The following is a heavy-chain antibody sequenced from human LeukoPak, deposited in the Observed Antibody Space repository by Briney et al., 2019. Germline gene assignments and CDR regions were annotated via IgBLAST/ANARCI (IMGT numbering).Heavy chain of an antibody. CDR1: GYSFTSYW. Sequence: ESLKISCKGSGYSFTSYWIGWVRQMPGKGLEWMGIIYPGDSDTRYSPSFQGQVTISADKSISTAYLQWSSLKASDTAMYYCARTGYCTNGVCYRRKYYYYYGMDVWGQGTTVTVSS. J-gene: IGHJ6*02. V-gene: IGHV5-51*01. D-gene: IGHD2-8*01. CDR3: ARTGYCTNGVCYRRKYYYYYGMDV. CDR2: IYPGDSDT.